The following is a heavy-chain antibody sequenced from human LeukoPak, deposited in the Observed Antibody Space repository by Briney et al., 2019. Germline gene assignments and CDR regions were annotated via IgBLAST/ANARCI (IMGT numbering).Heavy chain of an antibody. CDR1: GFTFSDYW. CDR2: IKRDRSEI. Sequence: PGGSLRLSCAASGFTFSDYWMSWVRQAPGKGLEWVANIKRDRSEIYYMDSVKGRFTISRDNTKNSLYLQMNSLRGEDTAVYYCARDNWESRSFDIWGRGTMVTVSS. D-gene: IGHD3-16*01. CDR3: ARDNWESRSFDI. V-gene: IGHV3-7*01. J-gene: IGHJ3*02.